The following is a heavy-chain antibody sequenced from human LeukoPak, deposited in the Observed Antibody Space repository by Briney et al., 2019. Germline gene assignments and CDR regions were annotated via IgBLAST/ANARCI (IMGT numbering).Heavy chain of an antibody. Sequence: GGSLRLSCAVSGFTFSSYGMHWVRQAPGKGLDWVAFMQYDGGKTYYGDSVRGRFTIARDNSKKTLYLQMSSLRIEDTAVYYCARGLEYSSTDALDIWGQGTMVTVSS. CDR2: MQYDGGKT. CDR3: ARGLEYSSTDALDI. J-gene: IGHJ3*02. D-gene: IGHD6-6*01. CDR1: GFTFSSYG. V-gene: IGHV3-30*02.